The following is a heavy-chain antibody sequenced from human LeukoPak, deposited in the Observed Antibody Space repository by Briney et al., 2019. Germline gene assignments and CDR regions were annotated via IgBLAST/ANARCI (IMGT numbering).Heavy chain of an antibody. D-gene: IGHD3-3*01. CDR3: ARHEYYDFWSGYGGFDP. Sequence: SETLSLTCTVSGGSISSYYWSWIRQPPGKGLEWIGYIYYSGSTNYNPSLKSRVTISVDTSKNQFSLKLSSVTAADTAVYYCARHEYYDFWSGYGGFDPWGQGTLVTVSS. J-gene: IGHJ5*02. CDR1: GGSISSYY. V-gene: IGHV4-59*01. CDR2: IYYSGST.